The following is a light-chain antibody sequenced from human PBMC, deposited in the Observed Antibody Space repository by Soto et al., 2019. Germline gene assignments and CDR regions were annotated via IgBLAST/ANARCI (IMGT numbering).Light chain of an antibody. J-gene: IGKJ1*01. CDR2: WAS. CDR3: QQFYTTPVT. CDR1: QSVLYSSNNKNY. V-gene: IGKV4-1*01. Sequence: DIVMTQSPDSLPVSLGERATINCKSSQSVLYSSNNKNYLAWYQQKPGQPPKLLIYWASTRESGVPDRFGGSGSGTDFTLTISSLQAEDVAVYYCQQFYTTPVTFGQGTKVEIK.